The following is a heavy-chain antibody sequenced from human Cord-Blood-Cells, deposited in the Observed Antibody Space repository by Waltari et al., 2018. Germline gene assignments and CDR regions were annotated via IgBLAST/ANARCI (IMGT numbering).Heavy chain of an antibody. J-gene: IGHJ4*02. Sequence: EVQLVASGGGLVQPGGSLRLSCAASGFTFDDYAMHWVRQAPGKGLEWVSGISWNSGSIGYADSVKGRFTISRDNAKNSLYLQMNSLRAEDTALYYCAKDPDYWGQGTLVTVSS. CDR1: GFTFDDYA. V-gene: IGHV3-9*01. CDR2: ISWNSGSI. CDR3: AKDPDY.